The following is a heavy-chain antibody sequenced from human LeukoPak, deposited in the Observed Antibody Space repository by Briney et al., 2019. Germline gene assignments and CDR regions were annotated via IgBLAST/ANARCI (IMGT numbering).Heavy chain of an antibody. CDR1: GFTFSSYA. CDR3: ARVHWIRSRGRYFDWLGSRDAFDI. Sequence: TGGSLRLACAASGFTFSSYAISWVRQAPGKWLEWVSSISGSGANTSYADSVKGRFTISRDNSKNTLYLQMNSLRAEDTAVYYCARVHWIRSRGRYFDWLGSRDAFDIWGQGTMVTVSS. V-gene: IGHV3-23*01. CDR2: ISGSGANT. D-gene: IGHD3-9*01. J-gene: IGHJ3*02.